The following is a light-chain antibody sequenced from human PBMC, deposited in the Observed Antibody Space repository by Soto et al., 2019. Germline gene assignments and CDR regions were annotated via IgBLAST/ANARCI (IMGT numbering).Light chain of an antibody. Sequence: QSALTQPASVSGSPGQSITFSCTGTSSDVGSSNLVSWYQQHPGKAPKLLIYEVSKRPSGVSNRFSGSKSGNTASLTISGLQAEDEADYYCCSYAGSSTHVFGTGTKVTLL. CDR1: SSDVGSSNL. V-gene: IGLV2-23*02. CDR3: CSYAGSSTHV. CDR2: EVS. J-gene: IGLJ1*01.